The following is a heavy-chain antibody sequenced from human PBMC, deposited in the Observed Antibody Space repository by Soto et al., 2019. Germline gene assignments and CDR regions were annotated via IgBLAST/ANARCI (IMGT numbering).Heavy chain of an antibody. CDR3: ARESEDLTSNFDY. V-gene: IGHV3-21*01. CDR2: ISSTTNYI. CDR1: GFTFTRYS. J-gene: IGHJ4*02. Sequence: GGSLRLSCAASGFTFTRYSINWVRQAPGNGLEWVSSISSTTNYIYYADSMKGRFTVSRDNAKNSVYLEMNSLSAEDTAVYYCARESEDLTSNFDYWGQGTLVTVSS.